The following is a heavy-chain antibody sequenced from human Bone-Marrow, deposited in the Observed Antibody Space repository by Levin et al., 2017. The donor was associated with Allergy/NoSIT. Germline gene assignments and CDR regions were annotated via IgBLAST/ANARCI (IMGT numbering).Heavy chain of an antibody. D-gene: IGHD3-22*01. CDR3: AKGDYYDTSTDQ. CDR2: IGWNSGIL. V-gene: IGHV3-9*01. CDR1: GFTFEDHA. Sequence: SCVASGFTFEDHAMHWVRQAPGKGLEWVSGIGWNSGILGYADSVRGRFTISRDNAKSSLYLQMDSLRTEDTAFYYCAKGDYYDTSTDQWGQGTLVTVSS. J-gene: IGHJ4*02.